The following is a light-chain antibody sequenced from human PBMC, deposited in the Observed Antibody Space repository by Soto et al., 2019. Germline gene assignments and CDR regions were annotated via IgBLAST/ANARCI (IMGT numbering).Light chain of an antibody. CDR3: TSWTTSXXMI. Sequence: QSALTQPASVSGSPGQSITISCTGTRSDIGAYNFVSWYQQHPGEVPKLILYDVNVRPSGVSNRFSGSKSGNTASLTISGLQAEDEADYYCTSWTTSXXMIFGGGT. CDR2: DVN. V-gene: IGLV2-14*03. CDR1: RSDIGAYNF. J-gene: IGLJ2*01.